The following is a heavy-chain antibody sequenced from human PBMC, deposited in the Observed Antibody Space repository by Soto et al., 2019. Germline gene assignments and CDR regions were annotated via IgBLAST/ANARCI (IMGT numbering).Heavy chain of an antibody. J-gene: IGHJ4*02. D-gene: IGHD2-21*02. Sequence: ASVKVSCKASGYTFTSYGISWVRQAPGQGLEWMGWISAYDGNTNYAQKLQGRVTMTTDTSTSTAYMELRSLRSDDTAVYYCAREPLAYCGGDCYSEGLFDYWGQGTLVTVSS. CDR3: AREPLAYCGGDCYSEGLFDY. V-gene: IGHV1-18*04. CDR1: GYTFTSYG. CDR2: ISAYDGNT.